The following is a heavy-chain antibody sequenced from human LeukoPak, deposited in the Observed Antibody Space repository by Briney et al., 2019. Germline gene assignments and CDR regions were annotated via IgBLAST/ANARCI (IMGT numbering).Heavy chain of an antibody. CDR1: GFTFSSYY. CDR3: ARRRGDY. Sequence: GGSLRLSCAASGFTFSSYYMSWVCQAPEKGLEWVANIKEDGSAKYYVDSVKGRFTISRDNAKNSLYLQMNSLRAEDTAVYYCARRRGDYWGQGILVTVSS. J-gene: IGHJ4*02. CDR2: IKEDGSAK. D-gene: IGHD3-10*01. V-gene: IGHV3-7*01.